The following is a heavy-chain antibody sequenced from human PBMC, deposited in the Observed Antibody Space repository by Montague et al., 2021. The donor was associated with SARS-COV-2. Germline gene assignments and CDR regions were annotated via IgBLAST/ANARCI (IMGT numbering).Heavy chain of an antibody. CDR2: IWNDGSKK. CDR3: VGDPGDPDTFDY. J-gene: IGHJ4*02. Sequence: LSWSASGFTYSKYGVHWVRQAPGKGLEWVASIWNDGSKKYHADSVKGRFTISRDNSNNMLYLQMDSLRAEDAAVYYCVGDPGDPDTFDYWGQGTQVTVSS. V-gene: IGHV3-33*01. D-gene: IGHD7-27*01. CDR1: GFTYSKYG.